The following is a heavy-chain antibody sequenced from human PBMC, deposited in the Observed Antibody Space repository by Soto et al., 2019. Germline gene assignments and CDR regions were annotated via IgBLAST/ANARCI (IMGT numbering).Heavy chain of an antibody. CDR2: ISFDGSNK. CDR1: GFTFNYYP. J-gene: IGHJ6*02. Sequence: QTQLVESGGGVVQPGESLRLSCAASGFTFNYYPMHWVRQTPGKGLEWVAVISFDGSNKYYADSVKGRFTISRDNSKNMLYLQMNSLRAEDAAVYYCARLPGALVAVLYIYPLDGREAMSDVDVWGQGTTVSVSS. D-gene: IGHD6-19*01. V-gene: IGHV3-30-3*01. CDR3: ARLPGALVAVLYIYPLDGREAMSDVDV.